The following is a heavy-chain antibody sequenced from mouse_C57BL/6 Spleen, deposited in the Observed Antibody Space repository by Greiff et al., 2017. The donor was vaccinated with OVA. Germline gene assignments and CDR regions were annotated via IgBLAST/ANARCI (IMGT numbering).Heavy chain of an antibody. Sequence: EVQRVESGGGLVKPGGSLKLSCAASGFTFSSYAMSWVRQTPEKRLEWVATLSDGGSYTYSPDNVKGRFTISRDNAKNNLYLQMSHLKSEDTAMYYCAREDLDYDSLFYWYFDVWGTGTTVTVSS. CDR3: AREDLDYDSLFYWYFDV. CDR2: LSDGGSYT. CDR1: GFTFSSYA. D-gene: IGHD2-4*01. V-gene: IGHV5-4*01. J-gene: IGHJ1*03.